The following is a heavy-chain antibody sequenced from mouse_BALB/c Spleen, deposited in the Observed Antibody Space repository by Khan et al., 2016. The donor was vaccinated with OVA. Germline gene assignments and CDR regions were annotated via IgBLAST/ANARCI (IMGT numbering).Heavy chain of an antibody. Sequence: QVQLQQPGIELVRPGASVKLSCKASGYTFTNYWINWVKQRPGQGLEWIGNIYPSDSYSNYNQRFKDKATLTVDKSSSTAYLLISSPTSEDSAVYYCTRDGGDGSSFAYWGQGTLVTVSA. CDR1: GYTFTNYW. J-gene: IGHJ3*01. V-gene: IGHV1-69*02. CDR3: TRDGGDGSSFAY. D-gene: IGHD2-3*01. CDR2: IYPSDSYS.